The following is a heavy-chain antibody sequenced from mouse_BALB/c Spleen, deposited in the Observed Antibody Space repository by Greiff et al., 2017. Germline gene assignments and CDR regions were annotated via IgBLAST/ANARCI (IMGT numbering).Heavy chain of an antibody. CDR3: TRSGGNYEEGFAY. CDR1: GYTFTSYY. V-gene: IGHV1S81*02. J-gene: IGHJ3*01. Sequence: QVQLQQSGAELVRPGTSVKLSCKASGYTFTSYYMYWVKQRPGQGLEWIGEINPSNGGTNFNEKFKSKATLTVDKSSSTAYMQLSSLTSEDSAVYYCTRSGGNYEEGFAYWGQGTLVTVSA. D-gene: IGHD2-1*01. CDR2: INPSNGGT.